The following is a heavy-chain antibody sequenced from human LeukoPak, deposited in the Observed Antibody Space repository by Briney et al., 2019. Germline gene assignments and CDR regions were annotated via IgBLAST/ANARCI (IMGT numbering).Heavy chain of an antibody. V-gene: IGHV3-30*02. D-gene: IGHD2-15*01. Sequence: GGSLRLSCAASGFTFSSYGMHWVRQAPGKGLEWVAFIRYDGSNKYYADSVKGRFTISRDNSKNTLYLQMNSLRAEDTAVYYCAKEIGYCSGGSCYSGWFDPWGQGTLVTVSS. CDR1: GFTFSSYG. CDR2: IRYDGSNK. CDR3: AKEIGYCSGGSCYSGWFDP. J-gene: IGHJ5*02.